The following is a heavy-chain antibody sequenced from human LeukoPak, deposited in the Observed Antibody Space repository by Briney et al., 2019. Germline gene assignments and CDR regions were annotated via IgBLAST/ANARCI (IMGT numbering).Heavy chain of an antibody. Sequence: SQTLSPTRTVSGGSTSRGAYCSSWIRRPAGKGLEWIGYIYYSGSTYYNPSLKSRVTISVDTSKNQFSLKLSSVTAADTAVYYCARTYCSSTSCYTDYYYMDVWGKGTTVTVSS. CDR3: ARTYCSSTSCYTDYYYMDV. CDR2: IYYSGST. D-gene: IGHD2-2*02. CDR1: GGSTSRGAYC. V-gene: IGHV4-30-4*08. J-gene: IGHJ6*03.